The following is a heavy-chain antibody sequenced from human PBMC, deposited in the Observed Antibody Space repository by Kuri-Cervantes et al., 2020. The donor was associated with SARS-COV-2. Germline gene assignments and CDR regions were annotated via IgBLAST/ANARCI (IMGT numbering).Heavy chain of an antibody. V-gene: IGHV3-30*04. D-gene: IGHD2-21*01. J-gene: IGHJ4*02. CDR2: ISYDGKKK. CDR1: GFTFSSYA. CDR3: AKDHFGVHDF. Sequence: GESLKISCAASGFTFSSYAMHWVRQAPGKGLEWVAVISYDGKKKKCIGSGKGRFTISRDNSQNTVYLRMTNLRSEDTAMYYCAKDHFGVHDFWGQGSLVTVSS.